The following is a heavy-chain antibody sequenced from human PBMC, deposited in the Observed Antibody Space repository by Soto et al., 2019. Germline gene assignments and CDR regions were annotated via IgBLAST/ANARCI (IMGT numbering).Heavy chain of an antibody. D-gene: IGHD6-19*01. Sequence: GGSLRLSCAASGFTFSSYWMSWVRQAPGKGLEWVANIKQDGSEKYYVDSVKGRFTISRDNAKNSLYLQMNSLRAEDTAVYYCARVSSGWYRRGFDIWGQGTMVTVSS. V-gene: IGHV3-7*01. J-gene: IGHJ3*02. CDR3: ARVSSGWYRRGFDI. CDR1: GFTFSSYW. CDR2: IKQDGSEK.